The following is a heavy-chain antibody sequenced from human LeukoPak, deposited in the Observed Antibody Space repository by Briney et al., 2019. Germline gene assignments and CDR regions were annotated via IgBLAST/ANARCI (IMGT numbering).Heavy chain of an antibody. V-gene: IGHV4-4*07. CDR2: INTSGST. D-gene: IGHD6-25*01. CDR3: ARGGGDPRWLDP. J-gene: IGHJ5*02. Sequence: SETLSLTCTVSGGSISSYYWTWIRQSAGKGLEWIGRINTSGSTNYNPSLRSRVTMSVNTSKNQFSLNLTSVTAADTAVYSCARGGGDPRWLDPWGQGTLVTVSS. CDR1: GGSISSYY.